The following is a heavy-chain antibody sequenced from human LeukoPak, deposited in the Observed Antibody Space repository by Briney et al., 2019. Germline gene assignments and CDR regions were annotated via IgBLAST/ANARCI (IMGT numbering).Heavy chain of an antibody. CDR2: ISTSSGYI. J-gene: IGHJ4*02. D-gene: IGHD6-19*01. CDR1: GFTFSSYS. V-gene: IGHV3-21*01. CDR3: ARDPGGFGSGWSHADY. Sequence: KAGGSLRLSCTASGFTFSSYSMNWVRRAPGKGLEWVSSISTSSGYIYYADSMKGRFTISRDNAKTFLYLQMNSLRADDTAVYYCARDPGGFGSGWSHADYWGQGTLVTVSS.